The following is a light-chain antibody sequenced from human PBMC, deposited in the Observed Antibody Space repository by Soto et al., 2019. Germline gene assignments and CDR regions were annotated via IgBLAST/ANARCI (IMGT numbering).Light chain of an antibody. CDR1: ESVTNY. J-gene: IGKJ5*01. CDR3: QQYNNWHPIT. Sequence: ILLTQSPSTLALSPGERGTLSCRASESVTNYLAWYQQKPGQAPRLLVYDVSNRATGTPARFSGGGSGTDFTLTISNLEPEDFAVYYCQQYNNWHPITFGQGTRLEIK. V-gene: IGKV3D-11*02. CDR2: DVS.